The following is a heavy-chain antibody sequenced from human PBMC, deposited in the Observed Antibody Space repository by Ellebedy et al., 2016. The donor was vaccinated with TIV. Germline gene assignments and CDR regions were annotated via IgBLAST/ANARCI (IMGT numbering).Heavy chain of an antibody. J-gene: IGHJ4*02. CDR3: ATHSSATWSRFDY. Sequence: GGSLRLSCATSGFSFSSHALHWVRQLPRKGLEWVAVISYDVKQTYYAGSVKGRFAISKDYSNNTLYLQKNGLRPEDTSIYYCATHSSATWSRFDYWGQGTLVVASP. D-gene: IGHD2-15*01. CDR1: GFSFSSHA. CDR2: ISYDVKQT. V-gene: IGHV3-30*09.